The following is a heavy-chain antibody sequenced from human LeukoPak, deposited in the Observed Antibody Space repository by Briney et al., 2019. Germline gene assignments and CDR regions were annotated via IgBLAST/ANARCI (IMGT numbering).Heavy chain of an antibody. CDR1: GGSISSSSYY. V-gene: IGHV4-39*01. J-gene: IGHJ6*03. CDR2: IYYSGST. Sequence: NPSETLSLTCTVSGGSISSSSYYCGWIRQPPGKGLEWIGSIYYSGSTYYNPSLKSRVTISVDTSKNQFSLKLSSVTAADTAVYYCAIRVIFGVVISPYYYYMDVWGKGTTVTVSS. D-gene: IGHD3-3*01. CDR3: AIRVIFGVVISPYYYYMDV.